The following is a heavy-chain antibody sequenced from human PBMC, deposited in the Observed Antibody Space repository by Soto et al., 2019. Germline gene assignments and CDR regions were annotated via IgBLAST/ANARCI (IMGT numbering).Heavy chain of an antibody. CDR3: ARVEYYDFWSGYPHH. J-gene: IGHJ4*02. Sequence: ASVKVSCKASGYTFTGYYMHWVRQAPGQRLEWMGWINANNGDTKYAQRFQGRVTITRDTSTSTAYMELSSLRSEDTAVYYCARVEYYDFWSGYPHHWGQGTLVTVSS. D-gene: IGHD3-3*01. CDR2: INANNGDT. CDR1: GYTFTGYY. V-gene: IGHV1-2*02.